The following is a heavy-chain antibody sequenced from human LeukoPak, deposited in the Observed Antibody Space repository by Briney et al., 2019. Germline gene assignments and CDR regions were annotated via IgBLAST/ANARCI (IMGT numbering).Heavy chain of an antibody. CDR3: ARGGGDGYNEPY. CDR1: GFTFSSYG. D-gene: IGHD5-24*01. Sequence: PRGSLRLSCAASGFTFSSYGMHWVRQAPGKGLEWVAVIWYDGSNKYYADSVKGRFTISRDNSKNTLYLQMNSLRAEDTAVYYCARGGGDGYNEPYWGQGTLVTVSS. J-gene: IGHJ4*02. V-gene: IGHV3-33*01. CDR2: IWYDGSNK.